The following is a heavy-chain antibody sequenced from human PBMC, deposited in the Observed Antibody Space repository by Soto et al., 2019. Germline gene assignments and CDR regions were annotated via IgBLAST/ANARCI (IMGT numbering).Heavy chain of an antibody. CDR2: IIPIFGTP. V-gene: IGHV1-69*13. CDR1: GGSFRSYS. D-gene: IGHD6-19*01. CDR3: ARGGEVAGSFPFPYYGMDV. J-gene: IGHJ6*02. Sequence: ASVKVSCKASGGSFRSYSINWVRQAPGQGLEWMGEIIPIFGTPNYAQKFQDKITISADESTSTVYMEVSSLRSEDTAVYYCARGGEVAGSFPFPYYGMDVWGQGTTVTVSS.